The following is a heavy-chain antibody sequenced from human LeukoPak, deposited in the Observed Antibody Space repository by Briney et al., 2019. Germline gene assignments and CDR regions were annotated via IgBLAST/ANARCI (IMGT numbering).Heavy chain of an antibody. J-gene: IGHJ3*02. CDR1: GGTFSSYA. CDR3: ARHLGGSGSHDAFDI. CDR2: IIPILGIA. Sequence: ASVKVSCKASGGTFSSYAISWVRQAPGQGLEWMGRIIPILGIANYAQKFQGRVTITADKSTSTAYMELSSLRSEDTAVYYCARHLGGSGSHDAFDIWGQGTMVTVSS. D-gene: IGHD3-10*01. V-gene: IGHV1-69*04.